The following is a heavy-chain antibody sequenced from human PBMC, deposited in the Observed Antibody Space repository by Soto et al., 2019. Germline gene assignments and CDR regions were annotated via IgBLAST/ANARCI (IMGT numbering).Heavy chain of an antibody. CDR3: AKALEGHRFDL. CDR1: GFTFSSYG. J-gene: IGHJ2*01. Sequence: QVQLVESGGGVVQPGRSLRLSCAASGFTFSSYGMHWFRQAPGKGLEWVAVISYDGSNKYYADSVKGRFTISRDNSKNTLYLQMNSLRAEDTAVYYCAKALEGHRFDLWGRGTLVTVSS. V-gene: IGHV3-30*18. CDR2: ISYDGSNK.